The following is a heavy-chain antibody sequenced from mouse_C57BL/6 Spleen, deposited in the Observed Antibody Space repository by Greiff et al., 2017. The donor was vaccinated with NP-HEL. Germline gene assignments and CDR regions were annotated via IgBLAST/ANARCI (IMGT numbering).Heavy chain of an antibody. J-gene: IGHJ3*01. CDR3: ARRDDYGGFAY. CDR2: ISNGGGST. CDR1: GFTFSDYY. V-gene: IGHV5-12*01. D-gene: IGHD2-4*01. Sequence: DVMLVESGGGLVQPGGSLKLSCAASGFTFSDYYMYWVRQTPEKRLEWVAYISNGGGSTYYPDTVKGRFTISRDNAKNTLYLQMSRLKSEDTARYYCARRDDYGGFAYWGQGTLVTVSA.